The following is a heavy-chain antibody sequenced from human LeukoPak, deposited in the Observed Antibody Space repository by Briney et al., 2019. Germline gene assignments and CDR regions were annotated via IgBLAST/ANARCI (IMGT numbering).Heavy chain of an antibody. CDR3: AKGDSSGWYESNWFDP. CDR2: ISGAKASR. CDR1: VFPFSSYA. J-gene: IGHJ5*02. Sequence: GGSLRLSCAPSVFPFSSYAMSGVGRAPGKGREGVSAISGAKASRYYADSVKGRFTISRDNSKTTLYLQMNSLRAEDAAVYYCAKGDSSGWYESNWFDPWGQGTLVTVSS. V-gene: IGHV3-23*01. D-gene: IGHD6-19*01.